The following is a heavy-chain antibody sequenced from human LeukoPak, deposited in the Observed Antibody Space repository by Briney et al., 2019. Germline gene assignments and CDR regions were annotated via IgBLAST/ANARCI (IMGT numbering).Heavy chain of an antibody. CDR3: AREVVAAAGTVDY. J-gene: IGHJ4*02. CDR1: GGSISNYY. D-gene: IGHD6-13*01. Sequence: SETLSLTCTVSGGSISNYYWSWIRQPPGKGLEWIGYIYYSGSTNYNPSPKSRVTISVDTSKNQFSLKLSSVTAADTAVYYCAREVVAAAGTVDYWGQGTLVIVSS. CDR2: IYYSGST. V-gene: IGHV4-59*01.